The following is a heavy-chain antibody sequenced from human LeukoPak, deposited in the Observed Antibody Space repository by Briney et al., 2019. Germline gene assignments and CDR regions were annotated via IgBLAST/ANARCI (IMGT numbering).Heavy chain of an antibody. Sequence: GGSLRLSCAASGFTFSSYSMNWVRQAPGKGLEWVSSISSSSSYIYYADSVKGRFTISRDNAKNALYLQMNRLRAEDTAVYYCERDRRDGYNDYWGQGTLVTVSS. CDR3: ERDRRDGYNDY. J-gene: IGHJ4*02. D-gene: IGHD5-24*01. CDR1: GFTFSSYS. V-gene: IGHV3-21*01. CDR2: ISSSSSYI.